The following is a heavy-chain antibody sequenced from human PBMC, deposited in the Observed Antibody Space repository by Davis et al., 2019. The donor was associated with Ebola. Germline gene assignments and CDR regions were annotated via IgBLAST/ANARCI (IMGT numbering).Heavy chain of an antibody. V-gene: IGHV4-59*05. J-gene: IGHJ6*02. CDR3: ARQGYCSSTSCYTPYYYYGMDV. Sequence: SETLSLTCTVSGGSISSYYWSWIRQPPGKGLEWIGSIYYSGSTYYNPSLKSRVTISVDTSKNQFSLKLSSVTAADTAVYYCARQGYCSSTSCYTPYYYYGMDVWGQGTTVTVSS. CDR1: GGSISSYY. CDR2: IYYSGST. D-gene: IGHD2-2*02.